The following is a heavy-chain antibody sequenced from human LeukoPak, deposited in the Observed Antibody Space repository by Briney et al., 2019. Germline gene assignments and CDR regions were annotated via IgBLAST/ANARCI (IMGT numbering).Heavy chain of an antibody. CDR2: ISYDGSNK. CDR3: ARDPPRGQLALSFDY. V-gene: IGHV3-30*04. CDR1: GFTFSSYA. Sequence: GGSLRLSCAASGFTFSSYAMHWVRQAPGKGLVWVAVISYDGSNKYYADSVRGRFTISRDNSKNTLYLQMNSLRAEDTAVYYCARDPPRGQLALSFDYWGQGTLVTVSS. J-gene: IGHJ4*02. D-gene: IGHD6-6*01.